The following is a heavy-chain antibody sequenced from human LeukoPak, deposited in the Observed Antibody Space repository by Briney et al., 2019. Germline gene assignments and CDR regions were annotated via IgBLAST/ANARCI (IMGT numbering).Heavy chain of an antibody. Sequence: ASVKVSCKVSGYTLTELSMHWVRQAPGKGLEWMGGFDPEDGETIYAQKFQGRVTMTEDTSTDTAYMELSSLRSEDTAVYYCAYSGTYGSPSGWFDPWGQGTLVPVSS. CDR2: FDPEDGET. J-gene: IGHJ5*02. D-gene: IGHD1-26*01. CDR3: AYSGTYGSPSGWFDP. V-gene: IGHV1-24*01. CDR1: GYTLTELS.